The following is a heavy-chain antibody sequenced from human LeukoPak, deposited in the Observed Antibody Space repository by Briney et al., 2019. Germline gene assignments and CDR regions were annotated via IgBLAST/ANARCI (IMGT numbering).Heavy chain of an antibody. D-gene: IGHD4-17*01. CDR2: IYHSGST. J-gene: IGHJ3*02. CDR3: ARFSRTTSAWDAFDI. V-gene: IGHV4-4*02. CDR1: GGSISSSNW. Sequence: SETLSLTCAVSGGSISSSNWWSWVRQPPGKGLEWIGEIYHSGSTNYNPSLKSRVTISVDKSKNQFSLKLSSVTAADTAVYYCARFSRTTSAWDAFDIWGQGTMVTVSS.